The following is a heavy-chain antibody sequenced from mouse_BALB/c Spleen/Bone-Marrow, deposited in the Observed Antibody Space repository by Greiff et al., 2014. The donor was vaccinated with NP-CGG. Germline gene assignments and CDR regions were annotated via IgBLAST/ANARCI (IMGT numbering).Heavy chain of an antibody. CDR2: IDPANGNT. Sequence: VQLQQSGAELVKPGASVKLSCTASGFNIKDTYMHWVKQRPEQVLEWIGRIDPANGNTKYDPKFQGKATITADTSSNTAYLQLSSLTSEDTAVYYCASYYYGSSLFAYWGQGTLVTVSA. CDR3: ASYYYGSSLFAY. D-gene: IGHD1-1*01. CDR1: GFNIKDTY. J-gene: IGHJ3*01. V-gene: IGHV14-3*02.